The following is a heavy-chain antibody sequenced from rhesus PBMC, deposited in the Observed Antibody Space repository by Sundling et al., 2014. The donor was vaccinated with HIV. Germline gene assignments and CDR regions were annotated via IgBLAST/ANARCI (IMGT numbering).Heavy chain of an antibody. J-gene: IGHJ4*01. CDR2: IYGRSGST. CDR1: SGSISSSNW. Sequence: QVQLQESGPGLVKPSETLSLTCAVSSGSISSSNWWTWIRQSPGRGLEWIGNIYGRSGSTYYNPSLESRVTISKDTSKNQFSLNLRSVTAADTAVYYCASERQLVAIDYWGQGVQVTVSS. D-gene: IGHD2-2*01. CDR3: ASERQLVAIDY. V-gene: IGHV4-65*02.